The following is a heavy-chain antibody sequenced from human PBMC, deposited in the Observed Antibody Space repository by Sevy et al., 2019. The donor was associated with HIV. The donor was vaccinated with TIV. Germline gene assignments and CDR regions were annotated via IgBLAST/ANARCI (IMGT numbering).Heavy chain of an antibody. Sequence: GESLKISCAASGFTFSSYAMNWVRQAPGKGLEWVSAISGSGGSTYYADSVKGRFTISRDNSKNTLYLQMNSLRAEDTAVYYCARGGYYYYYYMDVWGKGTTVTVSS. CDR1: GFTFSSYA. CDR3: ARGGYYYYYYMDV. CDR2: ISGSGGST. V-gene: IGHV3-23*01. J-gene: IGHJ6*03.